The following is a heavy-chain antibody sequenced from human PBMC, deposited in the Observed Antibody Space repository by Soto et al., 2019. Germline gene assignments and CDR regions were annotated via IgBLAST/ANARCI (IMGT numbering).Heavy chain of an antibody. J-gene: IGHJ5*02. CDR1: GFTFSSYA. Sequence: EVQLLESGGGLVQPGGSLRLSCAASGFTFSSYAMSWVRQAPGKGLEWVSAISGSGGSTYYADSVKGRFTISRDNSKKTLYLQMNRLRAEDTAVYYCAKVDLDIVVVTAAIRGGWFDPWGQGTLVTVSS. D-gene: IGHD2-2*02. CDR2: ISGSGGST. V-gene: IGHV3-23*01. CDR3: AKVDLDIVVVTAAIRGGWFDP.